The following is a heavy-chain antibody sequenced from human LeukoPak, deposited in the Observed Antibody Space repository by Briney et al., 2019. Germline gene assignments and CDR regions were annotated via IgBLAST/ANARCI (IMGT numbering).Heavy chain of an antibody. D-gene: IGHD4-17*01. CDR2: ISPGGNTI. V-gene: IGHV3-48*03. Sequence: PGGSLRLSCAGSGFIFRSHALIWVRQAPGRGLEWVSYISPGGNTIYYADSMKGRFTVSRDHAKNSLSLHMNSLTAEDTAVYYCARVRGPTVTTMYFDYWGQGTLVTVSS. CDR1: GFIFRSHA. J-gene: IGHJ4*02. CDR3: ARVRGPTVTTMYFDY.